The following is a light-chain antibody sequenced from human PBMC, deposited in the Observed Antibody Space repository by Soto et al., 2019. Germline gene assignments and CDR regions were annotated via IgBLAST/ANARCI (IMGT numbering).Light chain of an antibody. CDR2: WAS. Sequence: DIVMTQSPDSLAVSLGERATINCKSSQSVLHSSNNMNYLTWYQHKPGQPPKVLIYWASTRESGVPDRFSGRGSGTDFTLTISSLQAEDVAVYYCQQYHSAPLTFGGGTKVEI. CDR1: QSVLHSSNNMNY. J-gene: IGKJ4*01. CDR3: QQYHSAPLT. V-gene: IGKV4-1*01.